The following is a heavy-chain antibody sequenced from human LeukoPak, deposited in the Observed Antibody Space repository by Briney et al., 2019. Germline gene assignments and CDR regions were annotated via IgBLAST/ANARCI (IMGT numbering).Heavy chain of an antibody. J-gene: IGHJ4*02. CDR1: GFTFSSYG. CDR3: AKDGSGSYYNGAFDY. D-gene: IGHD3-10*01. Sequence: PGRSLRLSCAASGFTFSSYGMHWVRQAPGEGLEWVAVISYDGSNKYYADSVKGRFTISRDNSKNTLYLQMNSLRAEDTAVYYCAKDGSGSYYNGAFDYWGQGTLVTVSS. CDR2: ISYDGSNK. V-gene: IGHV3-30*18.